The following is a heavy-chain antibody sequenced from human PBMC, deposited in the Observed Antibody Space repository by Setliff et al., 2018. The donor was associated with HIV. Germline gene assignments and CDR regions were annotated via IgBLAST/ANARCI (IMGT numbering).Heavy chain of an antibody. CDR2: IYHSGST. V-gene: IGHV4-38-2*02. J-gene: IGHJ5*02. Sequence: KPSETLSLTCAVSGYSIRSGYYWGWIRQPPGKGLEWIGTIYHSGSTYYNPSLKSRVTISVDTSKNQFSLKLSSVTAADTAMYYCARDICTSTSCPSGWFDPWGQGTLVTVSS. CDR3: ARDICTSTSCPSGWFDP. D-gene: IGHD2-2*01. CDR1: GYSIRSGYY.